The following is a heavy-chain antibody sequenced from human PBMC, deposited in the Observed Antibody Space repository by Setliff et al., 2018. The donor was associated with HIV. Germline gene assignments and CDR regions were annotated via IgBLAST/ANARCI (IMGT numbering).Heavy chain of an antibody. CDR3: ARGNNDLESFDY. J-gene: IGHJ4*02. CDR2: IYASGKT. V-gene: IGHV4-4*07. D-gene: IGHD3-3*01. Sequence: SETLSLTCNVSGDSLNTYYWSWIRQSGGKGLEWIGRIYASGKTTFNPSPKSRVRMSVDTSKNQFSLKLTSVTASDTAVYYCARGNNDLESFDYWGQGALVTVS. CDR1: GDSLNTYY.